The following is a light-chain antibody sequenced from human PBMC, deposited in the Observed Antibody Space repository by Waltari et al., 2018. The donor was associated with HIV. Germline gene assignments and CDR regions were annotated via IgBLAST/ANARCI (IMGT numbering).Light chain of an antibody. CDR2: EVS. CDR1: TNDIGSYRY. Sequence: QSVLTQPASVSGSPGQSLTRSCTGTTNDIGSYRYVSWYQQSPHTAPKLIIYEVSTRHSGISSRLSGSKSGNTASLTISGLQADDEAYYHCSSYSRGALLFGGGTKVTVL. CDR3: SSYSRGALL. V-gene: IGLV2-14*01. J-gene: IGLJ2*01.